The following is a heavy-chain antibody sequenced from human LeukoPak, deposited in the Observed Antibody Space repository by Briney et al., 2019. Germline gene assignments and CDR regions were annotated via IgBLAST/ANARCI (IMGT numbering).Heavy chain of an antibody. J-gene: IGHJ6*02. CDR1: GFTFSSYA. CDR2: ISGSGGST. V-gene: IGHV3-23*01. D-gene: IGHD3-9*01. CDR3: AKDFPPRYFDRFTTPGDYYGMDV. Sequence: GGSLRLSCAASGFTFSSYAMSWVRQAPGKGLEWVSAISGSGGSTYYADSVKGRFTISRDNSKNTLYLQMNSLRAEDTAVYYCAKDFPPRYFDRFTTPGDYYGMDVWGQGTTVTVSS.